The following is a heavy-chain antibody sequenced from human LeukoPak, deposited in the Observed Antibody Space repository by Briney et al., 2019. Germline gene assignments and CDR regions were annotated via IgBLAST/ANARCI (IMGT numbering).Heavy chain of an antibody. Sequence: SETLSLTCTVSGGSISSYYWSWIRQPPGKGLEWIGYIYYSGSTNYNPSLKSRVTISVDTSKNQFSLKLSSVTAADTAVYYCARVGYCSGGSCYYTPYLNFDYWGQGTLVTVSS. CDR1: GGSISSYY. CDR2: IYYSGST. D-gene: IGHD2-15*01. CDR3: ARVGYCSGGSCYYTPYLNFDY. V-gene: IGHV4-59*01. J-gene: IGHJ4*02.